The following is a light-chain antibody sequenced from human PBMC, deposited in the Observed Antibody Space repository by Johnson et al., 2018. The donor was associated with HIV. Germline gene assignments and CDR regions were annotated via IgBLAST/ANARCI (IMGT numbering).Light chain of an antibody. CDR1: SSNIGNKY. V-gene: IGLV1-51*02. Sequence: QSVLTQPPSVSAAPGQKVTISCSGSSSNIGNKYVSWYQQLPGTAPKLLIYENSKRPSGIPDRFSGSKSGTSATLGITGLQTGDEADYYCGTWDSSLSAGRVFGTGTKVTVL. CDR2: ENS. CDR3: GTWDSSLSAGRV. J-gene: IGLJ1*01.